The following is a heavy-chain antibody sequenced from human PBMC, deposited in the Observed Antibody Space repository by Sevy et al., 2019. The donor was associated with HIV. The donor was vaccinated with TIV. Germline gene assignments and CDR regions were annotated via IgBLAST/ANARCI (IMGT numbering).Heavy chain of an antibody. CDR1: EFTFSRYA. CDR3: AREDIVLGEDNYYGIDV. D-gene: IGHD2-15*01. Sequence: GGSLRLSCAASEFTFSRYAMNWVRQAPGKGLEWVSGISGSGGSGDKTNYADSVKGRFTISRDDSKNSLYLQLNSLRAEDTVVYYCAREDIVLGEDNYYGIDVWGQGTTVTVSS. J-gene: IGHJ6*02. CDR2: ISGSGGSGDKT. V-gene: IGHV3-23*01.